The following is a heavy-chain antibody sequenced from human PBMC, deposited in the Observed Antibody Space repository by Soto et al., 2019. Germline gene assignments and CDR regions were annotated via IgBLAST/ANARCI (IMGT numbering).Heavy chain of an antibody. J-gene: IGHJ4*01. V-gene: IGHV3-48*02. CDR2: ISSSSSTT. Sequence: GGPLRLSCTASGFTFTPYAMNWVRQVPGKGLEWVSYISSSSSTTHYSDSVKGRFTISRDNARNSLFLQLNSLRHEDTDVYYCARDADGNCDYWGHGTLVTVSS. CDR3: ARDADGNCDY. CDR1: GFTFTPYA.